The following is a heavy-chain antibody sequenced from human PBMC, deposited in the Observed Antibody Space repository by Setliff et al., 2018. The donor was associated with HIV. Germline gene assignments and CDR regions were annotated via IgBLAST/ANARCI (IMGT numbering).Heavy chain of an antibody. Sequence: ASVKVSCKASGYTFTSYGISWVRQAPGQGLEWMGWISPATDKTNYAQKLQGRLTMTTDTSTSTAYMDLRSLRSDDTAVYYCARYASYTSDWREAFDIWGQGTMVTVSS. CDR3: ARYASYTSDWREAFDI. D-gene: IGHD6-19*01. V-gene: IGHV1-18*01. J-gene: IGHJ3*02. CDR1: GYTFTSYG. CDR2: ISPATDKT.